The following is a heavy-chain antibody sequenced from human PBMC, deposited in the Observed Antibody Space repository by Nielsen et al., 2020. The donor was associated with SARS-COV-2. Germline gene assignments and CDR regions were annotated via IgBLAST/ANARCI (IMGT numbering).Heavy chain of an antibody. CDR3: ARDILGYSYGPGD. V-gene: IGHV3-23*01. CDR2: ISGSGGST. D-gene: IGHD5-18*01. J-gene: IGHJ4*02. Sequence: GGSLRLSCAASGFTFSSYAMSWVRQAPGKGLEWVSAISGSGGSTYYADSVKGRFTISRDNSKNTLYLQMNSLRAEDTAVYYCARDILGYSYGPGDWGQGTLVTVSS. CDR1: GFTFSSYA.